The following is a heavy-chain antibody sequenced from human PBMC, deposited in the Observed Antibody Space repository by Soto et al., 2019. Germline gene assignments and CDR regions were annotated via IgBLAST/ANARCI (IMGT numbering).Heavy chain of an antibody. V-gene: IGHV5-51*01. Sequence: PVESLKISCKGSGYIFTSYWIGWFLQMPVKGLEWMGIIYPGDSDTRYSPSFQGQVTISADKSISTAYLQWSSLKASDTAMYYCARRDCSGGSCYSYFDYWGQGTLVTVSS. J-gene: IGHJ4*02. CDR2: IYPGDSDT. CDR1: GYIFTSYW. CDR3: ARRDCSGGSCYSYFDY. D-gene: IGHD2-15*01.